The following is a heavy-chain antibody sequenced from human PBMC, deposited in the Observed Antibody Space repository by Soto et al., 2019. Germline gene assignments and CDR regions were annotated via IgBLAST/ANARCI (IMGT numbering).Heavy chain of an antibody. Sequence: GGSLRLSCVASGLTFSNSYLSWVRQTPGKRLEWVGRIKTKTDGGTADYAAPVKGRFTISRDDSKSTLYLQMNSLQIEDTAIYYCSTRGNYWGQGTLVTVSS. J-gene: IGHJ4*02. CDR1: GLTFSNSY. D-gene: IGHD6-25*01. CDR3: STRGNY. CDR2: IKTKTDGGTA. V-gene: IGHV3-15*07.